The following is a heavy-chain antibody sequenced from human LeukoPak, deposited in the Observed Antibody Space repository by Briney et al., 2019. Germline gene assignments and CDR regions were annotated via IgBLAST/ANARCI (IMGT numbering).Heavy chain of an antibody. V-gene: IGHV4-39*01. J-gene: IGHJ4*02. D-gene: IGHD6-13*01. CDR2: FSYSGST. CDR3: ARNAVEQQLAYFDY. CDR1: GGSISSSSYY. Sequence: SVTLSLTCTVSGGSISSSSYYWGWICQPPGKGLEWVASFSYSGSTYYNPSLKSRVSISVDTPKSQFSLKLSSVTAADTAVYYCARNAVEQQLAYFDYWGQGTLVTVSS.